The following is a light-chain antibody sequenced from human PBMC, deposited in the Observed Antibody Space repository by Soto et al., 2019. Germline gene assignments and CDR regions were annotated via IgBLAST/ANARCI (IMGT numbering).Light chain of an antibody. Sequence: DIQMTQSPSSLSASVGESVTITCRARQNVNRFLHWYQQRPGKAPKLLIYATSTLQTGVPSRFTGSGFGTEFTLTISSLQPEDFGTYFCQQGYFSQFTFGPGTKVDIK. CDR3: QQGYFSQFT. J-gene: IGKJ3*01. V-gene: IGKV1-39*01. CDR1: QNVNRF. CDR2: ATS.